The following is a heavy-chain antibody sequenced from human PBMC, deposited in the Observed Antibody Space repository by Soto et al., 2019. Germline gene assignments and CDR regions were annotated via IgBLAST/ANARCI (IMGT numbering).Heavy chain of an antibody. D-gene: IGHD2-15*01. CDR2: INRDGSST. V-gene: IGHV3-74*01. CDR3: VRTSLVVAAATREDY. J-gene: IGHJ4*02. CDR1: GFTFSSYW. Sequence: EVQLVESGGGLVQPGGSLRLSCAASGFTFSSYWMHWARQAPGKGLFWVSRINRDGSSTSYADPVKGRFTISRDNAKTTLYLQMNSLRAEDTAVYYCVRTSLVVAAATREDYWGQGTLVTVSS.